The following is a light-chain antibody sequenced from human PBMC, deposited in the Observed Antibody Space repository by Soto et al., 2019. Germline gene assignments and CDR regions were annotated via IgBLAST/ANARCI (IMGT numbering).Light chain of an antibody. CDR2: EVS. Sequence: QSALTQPASVSGSPGQSITISCTGTSSDVGGYNYVSWYQQHPGKAPKLMIYEVSNRPSGVSNRFSGSKSGNTASLTISGLQAEDESDYYFSSYTSSSRYVFGTGTKVTVL. CDR1: SSDVGGYNY. J-gene: IGLJ1*01. CDR3: SSYTSSSRYV. V-gene: IGLV2-14*01.